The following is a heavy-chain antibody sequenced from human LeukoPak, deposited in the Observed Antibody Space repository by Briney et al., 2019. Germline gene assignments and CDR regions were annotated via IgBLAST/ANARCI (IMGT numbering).Heavy chain of an antibody. V-gene: IGHV3-11*01. Sequence: GGSLRLSCAASGFTFSDYDMSWIRQAPGKGLGWVSYISSSGSTIYYADSVKGRFTISRDNAKNSLNLQMNRLRAEDTAVYYCARDILLDTMVRGVKAVDYWGQGTLVTVSS. J-gene: IGHJ4*02. D-gene: IGHD3-10*01. CDR1: GFTFSDYD. CDR3: ARDILLDTMVRGVKAVDY. CDR2: ISSSGSTI.